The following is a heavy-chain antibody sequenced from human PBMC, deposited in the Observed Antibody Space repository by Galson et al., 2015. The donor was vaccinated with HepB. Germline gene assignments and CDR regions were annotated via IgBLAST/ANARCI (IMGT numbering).Heavy chain of an antibody. CDR1: GGSFSGYY. D-gene: IGHD3-10*01. CDR2: INHSGST. Sequence: SETLSLTCAVYGGSFSGYYWSWIRQPPGKGLEWIGEINHSGSTNYNPSLKSRVTISVDTSKNQFSLKLSSVTAADTAVYYCARGRERKPPNGSGPPGGFDYWGQGTLVTVSS. CDR3: ARGRERKPPNGSGPPGGFDY. J-gene: IGHJ4*02. V-gene: IGHV4-34*01.